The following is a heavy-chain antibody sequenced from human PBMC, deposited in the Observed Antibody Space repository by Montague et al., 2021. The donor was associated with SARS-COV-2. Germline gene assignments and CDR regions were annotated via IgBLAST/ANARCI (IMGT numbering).Heavy chain of an antibody. V-gene: IGHV3-53*04. CDR2: IYSGGST. Sequence: SLRLSCAASGFTFSSYWMHWVRQAPGEGLEWVSVIYSGGSTYYADSVKGRFTISRHNSKNTLYLQMNSLRAEDTAVYYCARRTTSSSWYNWFDPWGQGTLVTVSS. J-gene: IGHJ5*02. CDR1: GFTFSSYW. D-gene: IGHD6-13*01. CDR3: ARRTTSSSWYNWFDP.